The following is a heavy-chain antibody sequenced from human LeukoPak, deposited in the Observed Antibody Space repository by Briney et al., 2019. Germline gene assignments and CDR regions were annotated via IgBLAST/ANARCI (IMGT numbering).Heavy chain of an antibody. CDR2: IVVGSGNT. V-gene: IGHV1-58*02. CDR3: AASVGATPSGDYYYYGMDV. CDR1: GFTFTSSA. J-gene: IGHJ6*02. Sequence: ASVKVSCKASGFTFTSSAMQWVRQARGQRLEWIGWIVVGSGNTNYAQKFQERVTITRAMSTSTAYMELSSLRSEDTAVYYCAASVGATPSGDYYYYGMDVWGQGTTVTVSS. D-gene: IGHD1-26*01.